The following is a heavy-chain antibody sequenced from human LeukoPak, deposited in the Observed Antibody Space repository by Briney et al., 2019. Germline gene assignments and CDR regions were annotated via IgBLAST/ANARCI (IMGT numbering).Heavy chain of an antibody. V-gene: IGHV4-4*07. CDR3: ARERGNLRGDAFDI. CDR2: IFSSGNT. D-gene: IGHD1-26*01. J-gene: IGHJ3*02. Sequence: PSETLSLTCTVFGDSINSHYWSWVRQAPGKGLEWIGRIFSSGNTNYNPSLESRVTMSIDTSKNQFSLKLTSVTAAVTAVYYCARERGNLRGDAFDIWGQGTMVTVSS. CDR1: GDSINSHY.